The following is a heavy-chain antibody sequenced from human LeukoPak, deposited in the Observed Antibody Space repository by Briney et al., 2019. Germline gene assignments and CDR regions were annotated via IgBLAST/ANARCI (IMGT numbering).Heavy chain of an antibody. V-gene: IGHV2-5*01. Sequence: SGPTLVKPTQTLTLTCTFSGFSLSTSGMYVGWIRQPPGKALEWLALIYWNDDKRYSPSLKSRLTITKDTSKNQVVLTMTNMDPVDAATYYCAHRNSDYRAFDIWGQGTMVTVSS. J-gene: IGHJ3*02. CDR3: AHRNSDYRAFDI. D-gene: IGHD4-11*01. CDR2: IYWNDDK. CDR1: GFSLSTSGMY.